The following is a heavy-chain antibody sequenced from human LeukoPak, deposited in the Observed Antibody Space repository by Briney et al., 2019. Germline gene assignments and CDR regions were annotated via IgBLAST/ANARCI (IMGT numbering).Heavy chain of an antibody. CDR1: GFTFSSYS. V-gene: IGHV3-21*01. J-gene: IGHJ4*02. Sequence: PGGSLRLSCAASGFTFSSYSMNWVRQAPGKGLEWVSSISSSSSYIYYADSVKGRFTISKDNAKNSLYLQMNSLRAEDTAVYYCARAPKPQQQLGDFDYWGQGTLVTVSS. CDR3: ARAPKPQQQLGDFDY. D-gene: IGHD6-13*01. CDR2: ISSSSSYI.